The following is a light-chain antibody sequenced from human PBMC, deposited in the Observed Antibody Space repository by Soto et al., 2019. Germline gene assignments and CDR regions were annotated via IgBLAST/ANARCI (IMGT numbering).Light chain of an antibody. CDR2: GAS. V-gene: IGKV3-15*01. J-gene: IGKJ1*01. CDR1: QSVSSK. Sequence: MTQSPSTLSASVGDRVTIPCRASQSVSSKLAWYQQKPGQAPRLLIYGASTRATGIPARFSGSGSGTEFTLIISSLRSEDSAVYYCQQYNSWLWTFGQGTKVDIK. CDR3: QQYNSWLWT.